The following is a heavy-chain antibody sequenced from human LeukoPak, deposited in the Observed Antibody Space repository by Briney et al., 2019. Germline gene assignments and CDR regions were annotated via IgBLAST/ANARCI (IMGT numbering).Heavy chain of an antibody. J-gene: IGHJ4*02. D-gene: IGHD3-3*01. V-gene: IGHV3-23*01. CDR3: AQDPAGVVIN. Sequence: PGGSRRLSCAASGFIFSNFAMSWVRQAPGKGLEWVSTITATGGRMDYADSVKGRFTISRDNSKNTLSLQMNSLRAEDTAMYYYAQDPAGVVINWGQGSLVTVSS. CDR2: ITATGGRM. CDR1: GFIFSNFA.